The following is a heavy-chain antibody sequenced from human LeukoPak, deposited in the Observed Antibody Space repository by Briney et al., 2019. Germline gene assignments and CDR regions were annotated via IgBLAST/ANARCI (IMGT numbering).Heavy chain of an antibody. J-gene: IGHJ5*02. CDR3: ARVGYCSSTSCYEFDP. V-gene: IGHV3-11*01. D-gene: IGHD2-2*01. CDR2: ISSSGSTI. Sequence: GGSLRLSCAVSGFTFSTYAMSWVRQAPGKGLEWVSYISSSGSTIYYADSVKGRFTISRDNAKNSPYLQMNSLRAEDTAVYYCARVGYCSSTSCYEFDPWGQGTLVTVSS. CDR1: GFTFSTYA.